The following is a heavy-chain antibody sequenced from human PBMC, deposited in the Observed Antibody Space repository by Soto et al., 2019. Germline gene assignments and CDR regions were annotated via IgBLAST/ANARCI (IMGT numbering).Heavy chain of an antibody. Sequence: GGSLRLSCAASRITVSSNYMSWVRQAPGKGLEWVSVIYSGGGTYNADSVKGRFTISRDNSKNTLYLQMNSLRAEDTAVYYCATITVDGYFDYWGQGALVTVSS. V-gene: IGHV3-66*01. CDR3: ATITVDGYFDY. D-gene: IGHD6-19*01. CDR1: RITVSSNY. J-gene: IGHJ4*02. CDR2: IYSGGGT.